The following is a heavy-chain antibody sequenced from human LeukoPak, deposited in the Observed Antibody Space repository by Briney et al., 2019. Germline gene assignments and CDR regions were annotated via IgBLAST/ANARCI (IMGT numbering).Heavy chain of an antibody. D-gene: IGHD3-9*01. J-gene: IGHJ3*02. Sequence: ASVKVSCKASGYAFTGYYMHWVRQAPGQGLEWMGWINPNSGGTNYAQKFQGRVTMTRDTSISTAYMELSSLRSDDTTVYYCARRRVYDILTSYAFDIWGQGTMVTVSS. CDR1: GYAFTGYY. CDR2: INPNSGGT. V-gene: IGHV1-2*02. CDR3: ARRRVYDILTSYAFDI.